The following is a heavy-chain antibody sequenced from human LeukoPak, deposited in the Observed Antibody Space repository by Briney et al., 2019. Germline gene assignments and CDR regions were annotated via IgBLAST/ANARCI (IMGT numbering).Heavy chain of an antibody. CDR2: ISAYNGNT. CDR1: GYTFTSYG. Sequence: ASVKVSCKASGYTFTSYGISWVRQAPGQGLEWMGWISAYNGNTYYAQKLQGRVTMTTDTSTSTAYMELRSLRSDDSAVYYCARVQQAAAGTNYYYYGMDVWGQGTTVTVSS. CDR3: ARVQQAAAGTNYYYYGMDV. V-gene: IGHV1-18*01. J-gene: IGHJ6*02. D-gene: IGHD6-13*01.